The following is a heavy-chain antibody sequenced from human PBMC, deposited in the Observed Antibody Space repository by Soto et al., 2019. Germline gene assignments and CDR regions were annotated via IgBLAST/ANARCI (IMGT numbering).Heavy chain of an antibody. CDR2: ISAYNGNT. D-gene: IGHD1-1*01. CDR1: GYTFTSYG. J-gene: IGHJ6*02. Sequence: ASVKVSCKASGYTFTSYGISCVLQAPLQWLEWMGWISAYNGNTNYAQKLQGRVTMTTDTSTSTAYMELRSLRSDDTAVYYCARDPGTRGDYYYYYGMDVWGQGTTVTVSS. V-gene: IGHV1-18*01. CDR3: ARDPGTRGDYYYYYGMDV.